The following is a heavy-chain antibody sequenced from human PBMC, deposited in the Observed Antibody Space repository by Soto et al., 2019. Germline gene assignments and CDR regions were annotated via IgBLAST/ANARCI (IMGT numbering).Heavy chain of an antibody. J-gene: IGHJ6*02. CDR1: GFTFDDYA. CDR3: AKDMKRAGYDFWSGTASYYYYGMDV. CDR2: ISWNSGSI. Sequence: EVQLVESGGGLVQPGRSLRLSCAASGFTFDDYAMHWVRQAPGKGLEWVSGISWNSGSIGYADSVKGRFTISRDNAKNSLYLQMNSLRAEDTALYYCAKDMKRAGYDFWSGTASYYYYGMDVWGQGTTVTVSS. D-gene: IGHD3-3*01. V-gene: IGHV3-9*01.